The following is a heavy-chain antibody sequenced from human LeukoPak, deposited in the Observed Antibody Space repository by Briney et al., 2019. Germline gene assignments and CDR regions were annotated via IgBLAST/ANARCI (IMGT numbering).Heavy chain of an antibody. J-gene: IGHJ5*02. CDR1: GFTFSSYA. CDR3: AKDPNFLSPNWFDP. CDR2: ISGSGGST. Sequence: PGGSLRLSCAASGFTFSSYAMSWVRQAPGKGLEWVSAISGSGGSTYYADSVKGRFTVSRDNSKNTLYLQMNSLRAEDTAIYYCAKDPNFLSPNWFDPWGQGTLVTVSS. V-gene: IGHV3-23*01.